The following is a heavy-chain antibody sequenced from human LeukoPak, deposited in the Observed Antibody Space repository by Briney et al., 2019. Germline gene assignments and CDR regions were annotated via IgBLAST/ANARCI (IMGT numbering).Heavy chain of an antibody. CDR3: AKRRSRNTGPFDS. D-gene: IGHD6-13*01. V-gene: IGHV3-23*01. Sequence: GGSLRLSCVASGITVGRDAMTWVRQAPGKGLEWVTASSGPNTYYADSVRGRFTISRDDSKNTVYLRMNSLRAEDTAVYYCAKRRSRNTGPFDSWGPGTLVAVSP. CDR1: GITVGRDA. J-gene: IGHJ4*03. CDR2: SSGPNT.